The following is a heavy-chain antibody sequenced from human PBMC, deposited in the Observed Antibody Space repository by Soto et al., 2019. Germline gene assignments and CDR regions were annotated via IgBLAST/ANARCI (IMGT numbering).Heavy chain of an antibody. J-gene: IGHJ5*02. V-gene: IGHV3-72*01. CDR2: SRNKANSYTT. CDR1: GFTFSDHQ. CDR3: ARVVGAPNWFDP. Sequence: EVQLVESGGGLVQPGGSLRLSCAASGFTFSDHQIDWVRQAPGKGLEWVGRSRNKANSYTTEYAASVKGRFTISRDDSKNSLYLQMXXLKIEDTAVYYCARVVGAPNWFDPWGQGTLVTVSS. D-gene: IGHD1-26*01.